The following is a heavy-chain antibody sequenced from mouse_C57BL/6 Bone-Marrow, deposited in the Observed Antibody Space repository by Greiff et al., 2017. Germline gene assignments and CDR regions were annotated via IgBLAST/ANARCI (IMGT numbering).Heavy chain of an antibody. CDR2: ISDGGSYT. CDR3: ASEVIYCGKGYDVDY. Sequence: EVQLQESGGGLVKPGGSLKLSCAASGFTFSSYSMSWVRQTPEKRLEWVATISDGGSYTYYTDNVKGQFTISRDNAKNTLYLQMSHVTSEDTAMYYWASEVIYCGKGYDVDYWGQGTSVTVSA. V-gene: IGHV5-4*01. J-gene: IGHJ4*01. CDR1: GFTFSSYS. D-gene: IGHD2-1*01.